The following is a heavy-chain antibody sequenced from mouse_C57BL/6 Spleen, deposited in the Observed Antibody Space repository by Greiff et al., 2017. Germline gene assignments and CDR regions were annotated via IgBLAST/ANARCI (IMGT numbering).Heavy chain of an antibody. CDR2: IDPSDSYT. D-gene: IGHD1-1*01. Sequence: VQLQQPGAELVMPGASVKLSCKASGYTFTSYWMHWVKQRPGQGLEWIGEIDPSDSYTNYNQKFKGKSTLTVDKSSSTAYMQLSSLTSEDSAVYYCARRGYGSSYGFDYWGQGTTLTVS. CDR1: GYTFTSYW. J-gene: IGHJ2*01. CDR3: ARRGYGSSYGFDY. V-gene: IGHV1-69*01.